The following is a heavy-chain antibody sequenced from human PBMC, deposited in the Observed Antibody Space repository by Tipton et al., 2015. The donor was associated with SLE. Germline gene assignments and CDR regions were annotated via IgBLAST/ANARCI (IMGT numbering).Heavy chain of an antibody. CDR3: AREGGFTMTYEYFQH. J-gene: IGHJ1*01. D-gene: IGHD3-22*01. Sequence: TLSLTCTVSGDSISSHSWSWIRQPPGKGLEWIGCMYYSGSTNYNPSLKSRVTISVDTSKNQFSLKLSSVTAADTAVYYCAREGGFTMTYEYFQHWGQGTLVTVSS. CDR2: MYYSGST. V-gene: IGHV4-59*11. CDR1: GDSISSHS.